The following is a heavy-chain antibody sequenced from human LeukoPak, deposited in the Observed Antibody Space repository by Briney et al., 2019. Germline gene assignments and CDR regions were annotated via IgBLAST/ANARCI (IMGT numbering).Heavy chain of an antibody. J-gene: IGHJ6*03. CDR3: ARIYGDYVYYYYYYYMDV. CDR1: GGSISSSSYY. Sequence: SETLSLTCTVSGGSISSSSYYWGWIRQPPGKGLEWIGSIYYSGSTYYNPSLKSRVTISVDTSKNQFSLKLSSVTAADTAVYYCARIYGDYVYYYYYYYMDVWGKGTTVTISS. D-gene: IGHD4-17*01. V-gene: IGHV4-39*01. CDR2: IYYSGST.